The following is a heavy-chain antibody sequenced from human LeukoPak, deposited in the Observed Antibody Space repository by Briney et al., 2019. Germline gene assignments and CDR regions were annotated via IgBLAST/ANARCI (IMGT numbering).Heavy chain of an antibody. V-gene: IGHV4-39*01. Sequence: PSETLSLTCTVSGGSISSSSYYWGWIRQPPGTGLEWIGSIYYSGSTYYNPSLKSRVTISVGTSKNQFSLKLSSVTAADTAVYYCARHHGSYHDYWGQGTLVTVSS. CDR1: GGSISSSSYY. CDR3: ARHHGSYHDY. J-gene: IGHJ4*02. D-gene: IGHD1-26*01. CDR2: IYYSGST.